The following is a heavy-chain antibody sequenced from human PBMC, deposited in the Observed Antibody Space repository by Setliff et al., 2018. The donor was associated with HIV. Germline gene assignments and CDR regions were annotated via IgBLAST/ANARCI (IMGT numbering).Heavy chain of an antibody. J-gene: IGHJ3*02. V-gene: IGHV4-39*07. D-gene: IGHD6-19*01. Sequence: SETLSLTCTVSGGSTDSGSYYWAWIRQPPGKGLEWIGSMYYTGSTYYNPSLKSRVTISVDTSKNQFSLKLSSVTAADTAVYHCARRNSGWYDAFDIWGQGTMVTVSS. CDR3: ARRNSGWYDAFDI. CDR1: GGSTDSGSYY. CDR2: MYYTGST.